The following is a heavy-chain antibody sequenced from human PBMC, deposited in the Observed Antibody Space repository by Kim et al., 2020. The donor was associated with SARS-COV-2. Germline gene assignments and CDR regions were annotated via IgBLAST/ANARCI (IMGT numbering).Heavy chain of an antibody. CDR2: IYYSGTT. CDR1: AGSISIGGYY. D-gene: IGHD2-21*01. V-gene: IGHV4-31*03. J-gene: IGHJ5*02. Sequence: SETLSLTCTVSAGSISIGGYYWSWQRQHPGEGLEWVGQIYYSGTTYYNPSRRSRVSISVDTPKNQASLKMDSVTAADTAVYYCAQTYGGTNWFDPWGQGILVTVSS. CDR3: AQTYGGTNWFDP.